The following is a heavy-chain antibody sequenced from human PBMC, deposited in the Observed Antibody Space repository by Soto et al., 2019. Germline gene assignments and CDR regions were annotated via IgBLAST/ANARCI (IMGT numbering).Heavy chain of an antibody. D-gene: IGHD2-2*01. CDR1: GGTFSSYA. Sequence: SVKVSCKASGGTFSSYAISWVRQAPGQGLEWMGGIIPIFGTANYAQRFQGRVTITADESTSTAYMELSSLRSEDTAVYYCARSGDIVVVPAATSLGFDPWGQGTLVTVPQ. J-gene: IGHJ5*02. CDR3: ARSGDIVVVPAATSLGFDP. CDR2: IIPIFGTA. V-gene: IGHV1-69*13.